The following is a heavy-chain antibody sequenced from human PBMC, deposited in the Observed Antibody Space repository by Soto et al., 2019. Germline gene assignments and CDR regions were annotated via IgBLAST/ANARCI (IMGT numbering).Heavy chain of an antibody. V-gene: IGHV3-23*01. CDR2: ISDSGGDT. Sequence: EVQLLESGGGLVQPGGSLRLSCAASGFTFSSYAMSWVRQAPGKGLEWVSSISDSGGDTYHADSVKGRFTISRDNSKNTLYLQMNSLRAEDTAVYYCAKLTMVQGVINRFDYWGQGTLVTVSS. D-gene: IGHD3-10*01. CDR3: AKLTMVQGVINRFDY. J-gene: IGHJ4*02. CDR1: GFTFSSYA.